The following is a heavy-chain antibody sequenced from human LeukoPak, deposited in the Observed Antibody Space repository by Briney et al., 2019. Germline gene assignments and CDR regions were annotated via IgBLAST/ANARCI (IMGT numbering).Heavy chain of an antibody. V-gene: IGHV3-23*01. CDR3: AKWGDFDILTGYYVSDF. CDR1: GFTFSNYA. D-gene: IGHD3-9*01. CDR2: VTGRGSST. Sequence: GASLRLSCVASGFTFSNYAMSWVRQAPGKRLEWVSAVTGRGSSTYYADSVKGRSTISRDNSRNTLFLQMNSLRAEDTAIYYCAKWGDFDILTGYYVSDFWGQGTLVTVSS. J-gene: IGHJ4*02.